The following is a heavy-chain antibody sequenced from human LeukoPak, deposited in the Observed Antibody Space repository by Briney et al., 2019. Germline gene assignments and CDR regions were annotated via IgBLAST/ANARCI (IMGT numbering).Heavy chain of an antibody. Sequence: GASVKVSCKASGYTFTNYGISWVRQAPGQGLEWMGWINPYNGNTKYVQKLQGRVTMTTDTSTSTAYMELRSLRSDDTAVYYCARDLNSYSGSYYAFDIWGQGTMVTVSS. CDR2: INPYNGNT. J-gene: IGHJ3*02. CDR3: ARDLNSYSGSYYAFDI. CDR1: GYTFTNYG. D-gene: IGHD1-26*01. V-gene: IGHV1-18*01.